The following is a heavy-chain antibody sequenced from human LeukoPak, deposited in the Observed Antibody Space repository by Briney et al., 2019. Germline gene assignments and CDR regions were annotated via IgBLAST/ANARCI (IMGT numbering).Heavy chain of an antibody. D-gene: IGHD3-22*01. J-gene: IGHJ4*02. CDR1: GYTFTSYY. Sequence: ASVKVSCKASGYTFTSYYIHWVRQAPGQGLEWMGIINPSGGSTSYAQKFQGRVTMTRDTSTSTVYMELSSLRSEDTAVYYCARSTYYYDSSGYYDSGYFDYWGQGTLVTVSS. CDR3: ARSTYYYDSSGYYDSGYFDY. CDR2: INPSGGST. V-gene: IGHV1-46*01.